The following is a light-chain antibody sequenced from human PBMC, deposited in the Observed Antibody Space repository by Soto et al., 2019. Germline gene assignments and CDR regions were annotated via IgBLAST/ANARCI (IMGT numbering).Light chain of an antibody. V-gene: IGKV3-20*01. Sequence: VLTQSPDTLSLPPGERATLSCRASQSISSYLAWYQQKPGQAPRLLIDGASSRASGIPDRFSGSGSGTDFTLTISRLEPEDFAVYYCQQYVGLPPTFGQGTKVDIK. CDR3: QQYVGLPPT. CDR1: QSISSY. J-gene: IGKJ1*01. CDR2: GAS.